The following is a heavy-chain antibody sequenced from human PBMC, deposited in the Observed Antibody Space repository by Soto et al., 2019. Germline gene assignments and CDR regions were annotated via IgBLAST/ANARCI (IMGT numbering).Heavy chain of an antibody. Sequence: SETLSLTCTVSGGSISSGGYYWSWIRQHPGKGLEWIGYIYYSGSTYYNPSLKSRVTISVDTSKNQFSLKLSSVTAADTAVYYCARDLSLHYYYYGMDVWGQGTTVTVSS. J-gene: IGHJ6*02. CDR2: IYYSGST. V-gene: IGHV4-31*03. CDR1: GGSISSGGYY. CDR3: ARDLSLHYYYYGMDV.